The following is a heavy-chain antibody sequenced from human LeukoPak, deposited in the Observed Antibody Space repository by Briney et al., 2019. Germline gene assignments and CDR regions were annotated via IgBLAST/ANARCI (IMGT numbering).Heavy chain of an antibody. Sequence: PSETLSLTCAVYGGSFSGYYWSWIRQPPGKGLEWIGEINHSGSTNYNPSLKSRVTISVDTSKNQFSLKLSSVTAADTAVYYCTTGAPYYDSSGYQNYFDYWGQGTLVTVSS. D-gene: IGHD3-22*01. CDR3: TTGAPYYDSSGYQNYFDY. CDR2: INHSGST. V-gene: IGHV4-34*01. J-gene: IGHJ4*02. CDR1: GGSFSGYY.